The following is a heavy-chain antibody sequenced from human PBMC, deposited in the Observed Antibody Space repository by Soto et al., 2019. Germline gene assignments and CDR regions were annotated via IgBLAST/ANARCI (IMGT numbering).Heavy chain of an antibody. CDR2: IYYSGRT. J-gene: IGHJ4*02. D-gene: IGHD2-15*01. Sequence: SETLSLPCTVSVDSINSGGYYCSWIRQHPGKGLEWIGNIYYSGRTYYNPSLKSRVLLSVDTTKNHYSLPLIYMTAAGSAMYSCASVIGGGAEYYFDFWGQGALVTVSS. V-gene: IGHV4-31*03. CDR3: ASVIGGGAEYYFDF. CDR1: VDSINSGGYY.